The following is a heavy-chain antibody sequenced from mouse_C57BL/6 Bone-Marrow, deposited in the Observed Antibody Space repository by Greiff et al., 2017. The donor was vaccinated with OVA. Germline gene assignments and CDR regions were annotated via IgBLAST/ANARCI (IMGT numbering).Heavy chain of an antibody. J-gene: IGHJ4*01. D-gene: IGHD1-1*01. Sequence: EVKVVESGGDLVKPGGSLKLSCAASGFTFSSYGMSWVRQTPDKRLEWVATISSGGSYTYYPDSVKGRFTISRDNAKNTLYLQMSSLKSEDTAMYYCARHNITTVVAPPYYAMDYWGQGTSVTVSS. CDR2: ISSGGSYT. CDR3: ARHNITTVVAPPYYAMDY. CDR1: GFTFSSYG. V-gene: IGHV5-6*01.